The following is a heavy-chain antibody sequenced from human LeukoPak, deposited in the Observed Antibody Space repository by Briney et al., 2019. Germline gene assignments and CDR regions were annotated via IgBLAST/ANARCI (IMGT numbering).Heavy chain of an antibody. J-gene: IGHJ4*02. CDR1: GITLSNYG. V-gene: IGHV3-23*01. D-gene: IGHD3-22*01. Sequence: GGSLRLSCAVSGITLSNYGMSWVRQAPGKGLEWVAGISDSGGRTNYADSVKGRFTISRDNPKNTLFLHMNSLRAEDTAVYFCAKRGVVIRVILVGFHKEAYYFDSWGQGALVTVSS. CDR2: ISDSGGRT. CDR3: AKRGVVIRVILVGFHKEAYYFDS.